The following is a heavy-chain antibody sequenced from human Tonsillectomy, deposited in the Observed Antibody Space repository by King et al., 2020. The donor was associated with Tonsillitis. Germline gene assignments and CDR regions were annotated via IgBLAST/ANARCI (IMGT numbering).Heavy chain of an antibody. CDR1: GFTFGDYA. CDR2: IRSKAYGGTT. D-gene: IGHD2-2*01. CDR3: TRDLLGYCSSTSCSQGGYYYYGMDV. V-gene: IGHV3-49*05. Sequence: VQLVESGGGLVKPGRSLRLSCTASGFTFGDYAMSWFRQAPGKGLEWVGFIRSKAYGGTTEYAASVKGRFTISRDVSKSIAYLQMNSLKTEDTAVYYCTRDLLGYCSSTSCSQGGYYYYGMDVWGQGTTVTVSS. J-gene: IGHJ6*02.